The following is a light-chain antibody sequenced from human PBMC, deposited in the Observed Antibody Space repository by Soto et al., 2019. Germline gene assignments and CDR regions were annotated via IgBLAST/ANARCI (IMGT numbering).Light chain of an antibody. CDR2: GAS. V-gene: IGKV3-20*01. CDR1: QSVSSNY. CDR3: QQYGNSPLT. Sequence: DIVLTQSPGTLSMSPGERATLSCRATQSVSSNYLAWYQQKPGQPPRLLIYGASSRATGIPDRFSGSGSGTDFTLTISRLEPEDFAVYFCQQYGNSPLTFGGGTKVEIK. J-gene: IGKJ4*01.